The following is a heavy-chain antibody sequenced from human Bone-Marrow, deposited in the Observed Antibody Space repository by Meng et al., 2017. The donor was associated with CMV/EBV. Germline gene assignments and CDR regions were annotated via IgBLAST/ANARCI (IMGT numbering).Heavy chain of an antibody. Sequence: SGGSISSGGYYWSWIRQHPGKGLEWIGYIYYSGSTYYNPSLKSRVTISVDTSKNQFSLKLSSETAADTAVYYCARVSYYDSSEPDYWGQGTLVTVSS. V-gene: IGHV4-31*02. CDR2: IYYSGST. CDR1: GGSISSGGYY. D-gene: IGHD3-22*01. CDR3: ARVSYYDSSEPDY. J-gene: IGHJ4*02.